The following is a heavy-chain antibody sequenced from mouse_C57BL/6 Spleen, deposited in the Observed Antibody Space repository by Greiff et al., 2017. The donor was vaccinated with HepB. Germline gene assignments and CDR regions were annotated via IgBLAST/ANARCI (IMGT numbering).Heavy chain of an antibody. J-gene: IGHJ4*01. D-gene: IGHD2-4*01. V-gene: IGHV1-85*01. CDR1: GYTFPSYD. Sequence: QSGPELVKPGASVKLSCKASGYTFPSYDINWVKQRPGQGLEWIGWIYPRDGSTKYNEKFKGKATLTVDTSSSTAYMELHSLTSEDSAVYFCARDLYYDYERGLYYYAMDYWGQGTSVTVSS. CDR3: ARDLYYDYERGLYYYAMDY. CDR2: IYPRDGST.